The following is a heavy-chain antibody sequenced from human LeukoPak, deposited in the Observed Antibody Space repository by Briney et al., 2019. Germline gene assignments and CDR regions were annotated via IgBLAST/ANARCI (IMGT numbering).Heavy chain of an antibody. CDR1: GGSISSGGYY. Sequence: SQTPSLTCTVSGGSISSGGYYWSWIRQHPGKGLEWIGYIYYSGSTYYNPSLKSRVTISVDTSKNQFSLKLSSVTAADTAVYYCARDGGYGDYRGTFDPWGQGTLVTVSS. CDR2: IYYSGST. V-gene: IGHV4-31*03. J-gene: IGHJ5*02. CDR3: ARDGGYGDYRGTFDP. D-gene: IGHD4-17*01.